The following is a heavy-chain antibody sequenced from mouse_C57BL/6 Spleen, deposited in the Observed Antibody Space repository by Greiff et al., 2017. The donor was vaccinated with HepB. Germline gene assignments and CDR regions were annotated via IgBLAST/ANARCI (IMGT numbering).Heavy chain of an antibody. V-gene: IGHV1-26*01. CDR2: INPNNGGT. Sequence: EVQLQQSGPELVKPGASVKISCKASGYTFTDYYMNWVKQSHGKSLEWIGDINPNNGGTSYNQKFKGKATLTVDKSSITAYVELRSLTSEDSAVYYCARGLSGYFDVWGTGTTVTVSS. D-gene: IGHD6-1*01. CDR1: GYTFTDYY. CDR3: ARGLSGYFDV. J-gene: IGHJ1*03.